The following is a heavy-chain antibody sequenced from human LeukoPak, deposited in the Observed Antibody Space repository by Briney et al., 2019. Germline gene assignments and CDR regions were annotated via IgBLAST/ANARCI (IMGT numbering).Heavy chain of an antibody. CDR2: IYYSGST. Sequence: PSETLSLTCTVSGGSISNYYWSWIRQPPGKGLEWIGYIYYSGSTNYNPSLKSRVTISVDTSKNQFSLKLSSVTAADTAVYYCARHYYYDSSYIRYWGQGTLVTVSS. CDR1: GGSISNYY. J-gene: IGHJ4*02. V-gene: IGHV4-59*08. CDR3: ARHYYYDSSYIRY. D-gene: IGHD3-22*01.